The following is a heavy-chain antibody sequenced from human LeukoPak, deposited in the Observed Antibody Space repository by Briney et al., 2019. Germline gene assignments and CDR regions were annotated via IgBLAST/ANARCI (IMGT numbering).Heavy chain of an antibody. J-gene: IGHJ6*02. D-gene: IGHD2-2*01. CDR3: ARQGTTSPQHYFYYYGMDV. CDR1: GASISSDF. CDR2: IHYSGNT. Sequence: SETLSLTCTVSGASISSDFWSWIRQPPGKGLKWIGYIHYSGNTGPNPSLKSRVTISVDTSKNQFSLKLSSVTAADTAVYYCARQGTTSPQHYFYYYGMDVWGQGTTVTVSS. V-gene: IGHV4-59*08.